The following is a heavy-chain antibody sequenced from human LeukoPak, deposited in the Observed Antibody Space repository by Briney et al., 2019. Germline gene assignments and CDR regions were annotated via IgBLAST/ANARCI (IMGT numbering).Heavy chain of an antibody. CDR3: ARGSRLGYSYGLYYFDY. Sequence: PGGSLRLSCAASGFTFSSYSMNWVRQAPGKGLEWVSYISSTSSTIYYADSVKGRFTISRDNAKNTLHLQMNSLRAEDTALYYCARGSRLGYSYGLYYFDYWGQGTLVTVSS. D-gene: IGHD5-18*01. J-gene: IGHJ4*02. CDR1: GFTFSSYS. V-gene: IGHV3-48*04. CDR2: ISSTSSTI.